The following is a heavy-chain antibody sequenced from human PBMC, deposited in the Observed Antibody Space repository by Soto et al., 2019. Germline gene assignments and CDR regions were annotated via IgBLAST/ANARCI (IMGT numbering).Heavy chain of an antibody. CDR1: GGSISSGGYY. CDR3: ARASISGWLGFFDY. J-gene: IGHJ4*02. D-gene: IGHD6-19*01. CDR2: IYYSGST. V-gene: IGHV4-31*03. Sequence: PSETLSLTCTVSGGSISSGGYYWSWIRQHPGKGLEWIGYIYYSGSTYYNPSLKSRVTISVDTSKNQFSLKLSTVTAADTAVYYCARASISGWLGFFDYWGQGTLVTVSS.